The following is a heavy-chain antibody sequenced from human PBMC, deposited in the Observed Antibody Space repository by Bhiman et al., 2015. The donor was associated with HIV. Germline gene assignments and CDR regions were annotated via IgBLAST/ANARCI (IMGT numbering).Heavy chain of an antibody. D-gene: IGHD3-10*01. J-gene: IGHJ4*02. V-gene: IGHV3-7*05. Sequence: EVQLVESGGGLVQPGGSLRLSCVASGFTFSNSWMNWVRQTPGKGLEWVAIIKQDGSEKHYVDSVKGRFTISRDNAKNSLYLQMNGLRAEDTAVYYCARDAQYYYGSGRSRKQPQEALDYWGQGTLVTVSS. CDR3: ARDAQYYYGSGRSRKQPQEALDY. CDR1: GFTFSNSW. CDR2: IKQDGSEK.